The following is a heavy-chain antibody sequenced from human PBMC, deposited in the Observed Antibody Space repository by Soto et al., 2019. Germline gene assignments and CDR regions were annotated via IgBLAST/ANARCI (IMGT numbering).Heavy chain of an antibody. CDR3: ARERGWNDVDYGMDV. V-gene: IGHV3-53*01. CDR1: GFNVSSSY. CDR2: TYSGGST. J-gene: IGHJ6*02. Sequence: EVHLVESGGGLIQRGGSLRLSCAASGFNVSSSYMSWVRQAPGKGLEWVSITYSGGSTSYADSVKGRLTISRDNSKNTLYLQMDSLRAEDTAMYYCARERGWNDVDYGMDVWGQGTTVTVSS. D-gene: IGHD1-1*01.